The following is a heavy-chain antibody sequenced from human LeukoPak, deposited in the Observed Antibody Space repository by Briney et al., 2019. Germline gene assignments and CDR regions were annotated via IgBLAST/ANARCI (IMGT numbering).Heavy chain of an antibody. D-gene: IGHD6-13*01. J-gene: IGHJ4*02. CDR3: AKAVAAAPRGGYFDY. CDR1: GFSFSNYW. V-gene: IGHV3-23*01. Sequence: GGSLRLSCAASGFSFSNYWMTWARQAPGKGLEWVSAISGSGGSTYYADSVKGRFTISRDNSKNTLYLQMNSLRAEGTAVYYCAKAVAAAPRGGYFDYWGQGTLVTVSS. CDR2: ISGSGGST.